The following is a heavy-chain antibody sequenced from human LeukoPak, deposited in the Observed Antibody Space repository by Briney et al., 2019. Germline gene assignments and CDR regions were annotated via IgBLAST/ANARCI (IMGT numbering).Heavy chain of an antibody. CDR1: GFIFSNYD. J-gene: IGHJ5*02. V-gene: IGHV3-11*06. Sequence: PGGSLRLSCAASGFIFSNYDMNWIRQAPGKGLEWVSYIWYSSCYTIYSDSVKGRFTISRDNAKNTVYLQMNSLRADDTAMYYCARDWSPTWLDPWGQGTPVTVSS. CDR3: ARDWSPTWLDP. CDR2: IWYSSCYT.